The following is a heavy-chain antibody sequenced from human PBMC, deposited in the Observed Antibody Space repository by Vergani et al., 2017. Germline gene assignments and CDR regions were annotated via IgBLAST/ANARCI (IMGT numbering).Heavy chain of an antibody. V-gene: IGHV3-15*01. Sequence: EVQLVESGGGLVKPGGSLRLSCAASGFTFSNAWMSWVRQAPGKGLEWVGRVKSKTDGGTTDYAAPVKGRFTISSDDSKTTLYLQMNSLKTEDTAIYYCTTFDIVVVPAAIGPLMADVWGQGTTVTVSS. CDR3: TTFDIVVVPAAIGPLMADV. J-gene: IGHJ6*02. CDR2: VKSKTDGGTT. CDR1: GFTFSNAW. D-gene: IGHD2-2*01.